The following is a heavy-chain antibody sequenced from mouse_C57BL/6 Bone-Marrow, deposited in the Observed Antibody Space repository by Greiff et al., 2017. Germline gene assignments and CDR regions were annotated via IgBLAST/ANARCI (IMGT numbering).Heavy chain of an antibody. CDR3: ARWGRRFDY. J-gene: IGHJ2*01. V-gene: IGHV1-69*01. CDR2: IDPSDSYT. Sequence: QVQLQQSGAELVMPGASVKLSCKASGYTFTSYWMHWVKQRPGQGLEWIGEIDPSDSYTNYNQKFKGKSTLTVDKSSSTAYMQLSSLTSEDSAVYYCARWGRRFDYWGQGTTLTVSS. CDR1: GYTFTSYW. D-gene: IGHD2-12*01.